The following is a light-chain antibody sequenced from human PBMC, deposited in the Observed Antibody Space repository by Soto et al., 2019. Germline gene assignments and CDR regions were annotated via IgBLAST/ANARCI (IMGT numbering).Light chain of an antibody. CDR3: SSYTSSSPL. V-gene: IGLV2-14*01. J-gene: IGLJ2*01. CDR1: RSDVGGYNY. CDR2: DVS. Sequence: QSALPQPASVSGSPGQSITISCTGTRSDVGGYNYVSWYQQHPGKAPKLMIYDVSNRPSRVSNRFSGSKSGNTASLTISGLQAEDEADYYCSSYTSSSPLFGGGTTLTVL.